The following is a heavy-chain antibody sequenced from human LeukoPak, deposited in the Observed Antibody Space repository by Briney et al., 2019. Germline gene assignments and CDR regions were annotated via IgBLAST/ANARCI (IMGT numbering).Heavy chain of an antibody. D-gene: IGHD4-17*01. CDR3: ARGSPYGDFYFDY. Sequence: ASLTASCTASGGTVSSYAISCGRRGTGQRLEWMGGIIPIFGTANYAQKFQGRVTITADKSTSTAYMELSSLRSEDTAVYYCARGSPYGDFYFDYWGQGTLVTVSS. CDR2: IIPIFGTA. J-gene: IGHJ4*02. V-gene: IGHV1-69*06. CDR1: GGTVSSYA.